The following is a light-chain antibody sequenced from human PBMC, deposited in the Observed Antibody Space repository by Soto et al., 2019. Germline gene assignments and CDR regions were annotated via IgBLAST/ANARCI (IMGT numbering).Light chain of an antibody. V-gene: IGKV1-39*01. CDR3: QQSYSTPRT. CDR2: AAS. J-gene: IGKJ1*01. CDR1: QSISSY. Sequence: DIQMTQSPSSLSASVGDRVTITCRASQSISSYLNWYQQKPVKAPKLLIYAASSLQSGVPSRFSCSGSGTDFTLTISSLQPEDFETYYCQQSYSTPRTFGQGNKVEIK.